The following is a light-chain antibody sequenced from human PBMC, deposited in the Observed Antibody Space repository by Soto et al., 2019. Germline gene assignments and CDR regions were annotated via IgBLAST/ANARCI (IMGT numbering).Light chain of an antibody. V-gene: IGKV3-20*01. CDR2: GAS. J-gene: IGKJ1*01. CDR1: QSVSSN. CDR3: QQYGSPPT. Sequence: VGMTQSPAALSVSPGERATLSCRASQSVSSNLAWYQQKPGQAPRLLIYGASSRATGIPDRFSGSGSGTDFTLTISRLEPEDFAVYYCQQYGSPPTFGQGTKVDIK.